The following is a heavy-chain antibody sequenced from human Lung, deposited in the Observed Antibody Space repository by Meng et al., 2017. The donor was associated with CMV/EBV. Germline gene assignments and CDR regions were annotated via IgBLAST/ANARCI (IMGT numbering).Heavy chain of an antibody. CDR3: TRLTAADTSFDC. Sequence: GGSLRLSCAASGFTFSGSAIHWGRQASGKGLEWVGRIKTKADNYATAYAASLKGRFTISRDDSQNTAYLQMNSLKTEDTAVYYCTRLTAADTSFDCWGQGTLVTVSS. J-gene: IGHJ4*02. D-gene: IGHD6-13*01. V-gene: IGHV3-73*01. CDR2: IKTKADNYAT. CDR1: GFTFSGSA.